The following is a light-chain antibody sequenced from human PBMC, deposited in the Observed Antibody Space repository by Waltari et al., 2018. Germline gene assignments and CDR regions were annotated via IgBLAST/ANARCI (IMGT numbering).Light chain of an antibody. CDR3: AAWDGSLSGWL. Sequence: QSVLTQPPSASGTPGQRVTITCSGSGSHIGSNYLYWYQQFPGSAPKLLMYRNDQRPSGVPARFSGSKSGTSGSLAISGLRSEDEADYYCAAWDGSLSGWLFGGGTKLTVL. V-gene: IGLV1-47*01. CDR2: RND. CDR1: GSHIGSNY. J-gene: IGLJ3*02.